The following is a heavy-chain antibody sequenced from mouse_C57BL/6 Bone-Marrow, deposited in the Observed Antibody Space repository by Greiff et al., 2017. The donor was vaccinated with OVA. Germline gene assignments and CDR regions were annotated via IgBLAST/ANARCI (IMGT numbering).Heavy chain of an antibody. J-gene: IGHJ3*01. CDR3: ARPITTVVAMGPH. D-gene: IGHD1-1*01. Sequence: EVQVVESGGGLVKPGGSLKLSCAASGFTFSDYGMHWVRQAPEKGLEWVAYISSGSSTIYYADTVKGRFTISRDNAKNTLFLQMTSLRSEDTAMDYCARPITTVVAMGPHWGQGTLVTVSA. CDR1: GFTFSDYG. V-gene: IGHV5-17*01. CDR2: ISSGSSTI.